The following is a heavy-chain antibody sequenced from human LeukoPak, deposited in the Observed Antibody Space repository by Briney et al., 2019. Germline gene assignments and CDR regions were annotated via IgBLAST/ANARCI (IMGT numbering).Heavy chain of an antibody. Sequence: SETLSLTCTVSGVSISYATYQWTWIRQSAGKGLEWIGLISKSGTTNYNPSHKSRVTISIDTTKNQFSLKLTSVTAADTAVYYCARDRVLWYYYYYMDVWGKGTTVTVSS. J-gene: IGHJ6*03. CDR2: ISKSGTT. V-gene: IGHV4-61*02. CDR1: GVSISYATYQ. CDR3: ARDRVLWYYYYYMDV.